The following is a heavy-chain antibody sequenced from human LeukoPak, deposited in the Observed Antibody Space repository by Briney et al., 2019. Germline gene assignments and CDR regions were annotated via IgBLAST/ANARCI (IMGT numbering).Heavy chain of an antibody. CDR1: GGSISSYY. D-gene: IGHD3-10*01. V-gene: IGHV4-4*07. CDR2: IYTSWST. Sequence: SETLSLTCTVSGGSISSYYWSWIRQPAGKGLEWIGRIYTSWSTNYNPSLKSRVTMSVDTSKNQFSLKLSSVTAADTAVYYCARAHYYGSGSYYKEYYYYYMDVWGKGTTVTVSS. J-gene: IGHJ6*03. CDR3: ARAHYYGSGSYYKEYYYYYMDV.